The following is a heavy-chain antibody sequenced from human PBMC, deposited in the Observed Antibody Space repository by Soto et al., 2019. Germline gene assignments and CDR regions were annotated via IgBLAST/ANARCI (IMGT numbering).Heavy chain of an antibody. Sequence: GGALRLSSAASGFTFSTYWMDWVRQTPGKGLKWVANINQDGSEKNYVDSVKGRFTIYRDNAKNSLYLQMSSLTAEDSALYYCSRSLNSWGQGTLAPVSS. CDR2: INQDGSEK. V-gene: IGHV3-7*01. J-gene: IGHJ4*02. CDR3: SRSLNS. CDR1: GFTFSTYW.